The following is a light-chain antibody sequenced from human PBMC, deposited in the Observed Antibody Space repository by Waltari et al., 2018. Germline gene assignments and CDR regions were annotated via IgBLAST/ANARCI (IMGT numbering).Light chain of an antibody. V-gene: IGKV2-28*01. Sequence: DIVMTQSPLSLPVTHGEPASISCRSSQRLLQSNGYNYLDWYLQKPGQSPQLLIYLGSNRASGVPDRFSGSGSGTDFTLKISRVEAEDVGVYYCMQALQTPITFGQGTRLEIK. CDR3: MQALQTPIT. J-gene: IGKJ5*01. CDR1: QRLLQSNGYNY. CDR2: LGS.